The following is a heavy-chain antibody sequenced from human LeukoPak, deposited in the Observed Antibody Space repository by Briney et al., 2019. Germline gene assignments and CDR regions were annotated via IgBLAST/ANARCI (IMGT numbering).Heavy chain of an antibody. CDR3: ARDSGSYFS. Sequence: PGGSLRLSCAASGFTFDDYAMHWVRQAPGKGLEWVSGISWNSGSIGYADSVKGRFTISRDNAKNSLYLQMNSLRAEDTAVYYCARDSGSYFSWGQGTLVTVSS. CDR1: GFTFDDYA. J-gene: IGHJ4*02. CDR2: ISWNSGSI. V-gene: IGHV3-9*01. D-gene: IGHD1-26*01.